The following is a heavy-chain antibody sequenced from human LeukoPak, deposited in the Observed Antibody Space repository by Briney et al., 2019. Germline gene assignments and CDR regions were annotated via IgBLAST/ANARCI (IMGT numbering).Heavy chain of an antibody. CDR3: AEGVGAASGAFDI. CDR1: GYNFGTYW. V-gene: IGHV5-51*01. J-gene: IGHJ3*02. D-gene: IGHD1-26*01. Sequence: GEFLKISCKGSGYNFGTYWIGWVRQMPGKGLEWMGTIYPGDSDTTYSPSFQGQVTISADKSISTAYLQWSSLKASDTAMYYCAEGVGAASGAFDIWGQGAMVTVSS. CDR2: IYPGDSDT.